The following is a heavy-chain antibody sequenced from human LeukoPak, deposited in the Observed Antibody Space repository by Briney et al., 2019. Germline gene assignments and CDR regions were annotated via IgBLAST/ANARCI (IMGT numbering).Heavy chain of an antibody. CDR3: ARFGVVIIGFDY. D-gene: IGHD3-3*01. J-gene: IGHJ4*02. Sequence: GGSLRLSCAASGFTFSSYAMSWVRQAPGKGLEWASAISGSGGSTYYADSVKGRFTISRDNSKNTLYLQMNSLRAEDTAVYYCARFGVVIIGFDYWGQGTLVTVSS. V-gene: IGHV3-23*01. CDR1: GFTFSSYA. CDR2: ISGSGGST.